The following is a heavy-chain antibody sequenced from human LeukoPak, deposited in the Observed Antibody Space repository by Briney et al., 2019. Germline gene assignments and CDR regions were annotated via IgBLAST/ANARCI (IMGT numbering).Heavy chain of an antibody. D-gene: IGHD1-26*01. CDR1: GFTFGDYA. V-gene: IGHV3-49*04. Sequence: GGSLRLSCTASGFTFGDYAISWVRQAPGKGLEWLGFIRSKDNDGTTAYAASVEGRFIISRDDSKSIAYLQMNDLKTEDTAVYYCTSDEGEDTSYWGQGTLVTVSS. J-gene: IGHJ4*02. CDR3: TSDEGEDTSY. CDR2: IRSKDNDGTT.